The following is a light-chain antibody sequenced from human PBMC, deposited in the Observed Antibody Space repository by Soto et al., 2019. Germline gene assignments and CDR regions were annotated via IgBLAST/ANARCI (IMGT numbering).Light chain of an antibody. J-gene: IGLJ3*02. CDR1: SSDVGGYNF. CDR3: SSYTLRNTLVL. V-gene: IGLV2-14*01. CDR2: EVS. Sequence: QSALTQPASVSESPGQSITISCTGTSSDVGGYNFVSWYQQHPGKAPRLIIYEVSSRPSGVSYRFSGSKSGNTASLTISGLQAEDEADYYCSSYTLRNTLVLFGGGTKVTVL.